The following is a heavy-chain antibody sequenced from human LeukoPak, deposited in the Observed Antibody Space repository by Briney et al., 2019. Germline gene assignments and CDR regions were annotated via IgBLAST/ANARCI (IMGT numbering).Heavy chain of an antibody. Sequence: SETLSLTCTVSGGSISSYYWSWIRQPPGKGLEWIGYIYYSGSTNYNPSLKSRVTISVDTSKNQFSLRLSSVTAADTAVYYCARDGEGDEGWDYWGQGTLVTVSS. V-gene: IGHV4-59*01. D-gene: IGHD7-27*01. CDR2: IYYSGST. J-gene: IGHJ4*02. CDR3: ARDGEGDEGWDY. CDR1: GGSISSYY.